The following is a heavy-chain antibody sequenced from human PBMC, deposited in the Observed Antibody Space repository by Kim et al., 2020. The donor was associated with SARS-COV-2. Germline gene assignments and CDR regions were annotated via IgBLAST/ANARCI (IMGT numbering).Heavy chain of an antibody. CDR2: IYSGGTA. CDR1: GFNVSSKC. V-gene: IGHV3-53*01. D-gene: IGHD2-15*01. J-gene: IGHJ6*02. Sequence: GGSLRLSCAASGFNVSSKCMTWVRQAPGKGLEFVSVIYSGGTAYYDDSVSGRFTISRDSSKNTLYLQMNRLRVEDTATYYCARAGGYCVGGICYDHYGMDVWGQGTTVIVSS. CDR3: ARAGGYCVGGICYDHYGMDV.